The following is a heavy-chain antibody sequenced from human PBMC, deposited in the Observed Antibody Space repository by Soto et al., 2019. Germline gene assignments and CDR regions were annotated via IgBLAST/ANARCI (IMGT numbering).Heavy chain of an antibody. CDR3: ARDRPGITMVRGVIISKTRAFDI. CDR2: IYYSGST. V-gene: IGHV4-59*01. D-gene: IGHD3-10*01. CDR1: GGSISSYY. J-gene: IGHJ3*02. Sequence: SETLSLTCTVSGGSISSYYWNWIRQPPGKGLEWIGYIYYSGSTNYNPSLKSRVTISLDTSKNQFSLKLSSVTAADTAVYYCARDRPGITMVRGVIISKTRAFDIWGQGTMVTVSS.